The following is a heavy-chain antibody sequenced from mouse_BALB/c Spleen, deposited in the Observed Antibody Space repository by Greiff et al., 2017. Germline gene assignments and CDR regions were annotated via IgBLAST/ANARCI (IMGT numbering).Heavy chain of an antibody. CDR2: ISSGGST. CDR1: GFTFSSSA. V-gene: IGHV5-6-5*01. Sequence: DVKLVESGGGLVKPGGSLKLSCAASGFTFSSSAMSWVRQTPEKRLEWVASISSGGSTDYPDSVMGRFTISRDNARNILYLQMSSLRSEETAMYYCERALRTVVESLNYVDYGGQGTTRTVSA. J-gene: IGHJ2*01. CDR3: ERALRTVVESLNYVDY. D-gene: IGHD1-1*01.